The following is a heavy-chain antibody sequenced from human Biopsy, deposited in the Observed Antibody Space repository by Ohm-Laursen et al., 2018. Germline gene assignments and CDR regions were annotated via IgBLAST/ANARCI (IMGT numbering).Heavy chain of an antibody. CDR1: GYNFNAYY. CDR2: INPNNGGT. J-gene: IGHJ3*01. D-gene: IGHD4-17*01. V-gene: IGHV1-2*02. CDR3: ARLAYSEYGRDPLDV. Sequence: SEKVSCKPSGYNFNAYYVQWVRQAPGQGLEWMGWINPNNGGTNYAHKFQGRVTMTRDTSISTAYMHLSGLTSDDTAVYYCARLAYSEYGRDPLDVWGQGTMVTVSS.